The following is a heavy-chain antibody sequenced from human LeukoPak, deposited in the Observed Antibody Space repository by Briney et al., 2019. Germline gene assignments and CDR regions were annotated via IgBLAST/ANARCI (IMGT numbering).Heavy chain of an antibody. CDR3: AKSEGWELGFAFDI. V-gene: IGHV3-48*04. Sequence: GGSLRLSCAASGFTFSAYSMNWVRQAPGKGLEWVSYISSGSTIYYADSVKGRFTISRDNAKNSLYLQMNSLRAEDTAVYYCAKSEGWELGFAFDIWGQGTMVTVSS. CDR1: GFTFSAYS. J-gene: IGHJ3*02. D-gene: IGHD1-26*01. CDR2: ISSGSTI.